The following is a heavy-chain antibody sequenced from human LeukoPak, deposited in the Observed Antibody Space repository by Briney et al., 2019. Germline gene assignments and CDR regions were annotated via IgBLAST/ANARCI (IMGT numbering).Heavy chain of an antibody. CDR3: AKNGGSSWYSYFDF. J-gene: IGHJ4*02. CDR1: GFTFSSYA. CDR2: ISGSGATT. V-gene: IGHV3-23*01. D-gene: IGHD6-13*01. Sequence: PGGSLRLSCAASGFTFSSYAMNWVRQAPGKGLEWVSGISGSGATTYHADSVKGRFTISRDNSKNTLYLQMNSLGAEDTAVYYCAKNGGSSWYSYFDFWGQGTLATVSS.